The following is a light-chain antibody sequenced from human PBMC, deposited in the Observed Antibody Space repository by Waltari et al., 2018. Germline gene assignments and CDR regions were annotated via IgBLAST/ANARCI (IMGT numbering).Light chain of an antibody. CDR3: QQYVESPAT. Sequence: EIVLTQSPGTVSSSPGDRATLSCRASQSVRIYLAWYQQKPGQAPRLLIYHASTRATGIPDRFSASGSGTDFSLTISRLEPEDFAMYYCQQYVESPATFGQGTKVEIK. CDR2: HAS. J-gene: IGKJ1*01. CDR1: QSVRIY. V-gene: IGKV3-20*01.